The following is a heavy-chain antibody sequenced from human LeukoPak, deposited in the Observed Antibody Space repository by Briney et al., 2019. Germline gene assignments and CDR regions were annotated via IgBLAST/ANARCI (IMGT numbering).Heavy chain of an antibody. J-gene: IGHJ1*01. D-gene: IGHD1-26*01. Sequence: GGSLRLSCIASGFTFSSYAMSWVRQAPGKGLEWVSAISGSGVTTHYAGSVKGRFSTSRDNSKNTLYLQMNSLRAEDTALYYCAKKVVVGATSPYSDFQDWGQGTLVTVSS. CDR2: ISGSGVTT. V-gene: IGHV3-23*01. CDR3: AKKVVVGATSPYSDFQD. CDR1: GFTFSSYA.